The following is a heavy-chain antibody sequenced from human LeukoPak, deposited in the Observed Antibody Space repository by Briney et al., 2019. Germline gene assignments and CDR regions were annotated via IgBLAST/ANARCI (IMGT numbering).Heavy chain of an antibody. D-gene: IGHD3-10*01. Sequence: SCKASGGTFSSYAMSWVRQAPGKGLEWVSAISGSGGSTYCADSVKGRFTISRDNSKNTLYLQMNSLRAEDTAVYYCAKDGYYSAQDIWGQGTMVTVSS. CDR1: GGTFSSYA. V-gene: IGHV3-23*01. CDR2: ISGSGGST. CDR3: AKDGYYSAQDI. J-gene: IGHJ3*02.